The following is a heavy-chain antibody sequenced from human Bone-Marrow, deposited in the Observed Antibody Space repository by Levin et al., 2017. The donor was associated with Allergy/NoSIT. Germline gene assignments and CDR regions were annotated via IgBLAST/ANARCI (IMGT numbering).Heavy chain of an antibody. CDR3: TTAMGA. D-gene: IGHD3-16*01. V-gene: IGHV3-74*03. J-gene: IGHJ5*02. CDR1: GFMFSNRW. CDR2: ITSDGGDI. Sequence: LSLTCAASGFMFSNRWMYWVRQAPGKGLVWVSRITSDGGDITYADFVKGRFTISRDNAKNTLYLQMDSLRAEDSAVYFCTTAMGAWGQGTLVTVSS.